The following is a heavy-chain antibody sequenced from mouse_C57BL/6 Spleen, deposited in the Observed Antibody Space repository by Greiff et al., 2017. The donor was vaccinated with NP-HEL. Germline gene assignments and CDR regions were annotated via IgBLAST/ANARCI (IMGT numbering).Heavy chain of an antibody. CDR3: ARRLLRHYAMDY. CDR1: GYTFTSYW. D-gene: IGHD2-3*01. Sequence: QVQLQQPGAELVRPGSSVKLSCKASGYTFTSYWMDWVKQRPGQGLEWIGNIYPSDSETHYNQKFKDKATLTVDKSSSTAYMQLSSLTSEDSAVYYCARRLLRHYAMDYWGQGTSVTVSS. V-gene: IGHV1-61*01. CDR2: IYPSDSET. J-gene: IGHJ4*01.